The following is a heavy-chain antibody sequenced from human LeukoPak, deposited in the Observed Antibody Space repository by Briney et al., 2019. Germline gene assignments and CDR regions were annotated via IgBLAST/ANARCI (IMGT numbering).Heavy chain of an antibody. V-gene: IGHV1-18*01. J-gene: IGHJ1*01. D-gene: IGHD3-9*01. CDR1: GYTFTSYG. CDR2: ISAYNGNT. CDR3: ARDAKYYDILTGYPRYFQH. Sequence: ASVKVSCKASGYTFTSYGISWVRQAPGQGLEWMGWISAYNGNTNYAQKLQGRVTMTTDTSTSTAYMELRSLRSDDTAVYYCARDAKYYDILTGYPRYFQHWGQGTLVTVSS.